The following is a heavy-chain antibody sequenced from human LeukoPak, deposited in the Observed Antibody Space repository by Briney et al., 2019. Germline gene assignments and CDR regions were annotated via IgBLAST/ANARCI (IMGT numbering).Heavy chain of an antibody. CDR1: GDSISSSF. Sequence: PSETLSLTCTVSGDSISSSFWSWIRQPAGEGLEWIGRIYHTGTTNYNPSLKSRVTMSVDTSKNQFSLRLSSVTAADTAVYYCARVQRGYRTAAVWGQGTLVTVSS. CDR3: ARVQRGYRTAAV. V-gene: IGHV4-4*07. J-gene: IGHJ4*02. D-gene: IGHD6-13*01. CDR2: IYHTGTT.